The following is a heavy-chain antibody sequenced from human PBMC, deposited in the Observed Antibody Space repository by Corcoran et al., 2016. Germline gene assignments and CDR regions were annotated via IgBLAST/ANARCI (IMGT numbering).Heavy chain of an antibody. J-gene: IGHJ4*02. CDR2: INHSGST. D-gene: IGHD6-13*01. CDR3: ARVSVGAAVRY. V-gene: IGHV4-34*01. CDR1: GGSFSGYY. Sequence: QVQLQQWGAGLLKPSETLSLTCAVYGGSFSGYYWSWIRQPPGKGLEWIGEINHSGSTNYNPSLKSRVTISVDTSKNQFSLKLSSVTAADSAVYYCARVSVGAAVRYWGQGTLVTVSS.